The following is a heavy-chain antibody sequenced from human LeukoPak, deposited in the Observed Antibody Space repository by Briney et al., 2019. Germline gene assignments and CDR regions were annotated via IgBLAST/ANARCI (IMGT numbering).Heavy chain of an antibody. CDR1: GFTFSSYW. J-gene: IGHJ5*02. CDR3: VRLSWELGDGGVT. CDR2: IKTDGSST. V-gene: IGHV3-74*01. D-gene: IGHD1-26*01. Sequence: GGSLRLSCAASGFTFSSYWMHWVRQAPGKGLVWVSHIKTDGSSTNYAESVKGRFTISRDNAKNTVYLQMNSLRAEDTAVYYCVRLSWELGDGGVTWGQGTLVTVSS.